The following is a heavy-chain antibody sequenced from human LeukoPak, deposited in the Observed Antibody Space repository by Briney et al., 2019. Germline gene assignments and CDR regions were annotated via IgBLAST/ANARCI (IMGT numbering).Heavy chain of an antibody. J-gene: IGHJ4*02. CDR3: ARDKEGYDILTGRGGNYFDY. CDR2: IWYDGSNK. CDR1: GFTFSGYG. D-gene: IGHD3-9*01. Sequence: GGSLRLSCAASGFTFSGYGMHWVRQAPGKGLEWVAVIWYDGSNKYYADSVKGRFTISRDNSKNTLYLQMNSLRAEDTAVYYCARDKEGYDILTGRGGNYFDYWGQGTLVTVSS. V-gene: IGHV3-33*01.